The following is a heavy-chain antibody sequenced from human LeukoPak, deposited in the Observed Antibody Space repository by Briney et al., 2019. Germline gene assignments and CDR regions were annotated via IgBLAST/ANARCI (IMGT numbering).Heavy chain of an antibody. CDR1: GYTFTSYA. Sequence: GASVKVSCKASGYTFTSYAMNWVRQAPGQGLEWMGWINTNTGNPTYAQGFTGRFVFSLDTSVSTAYLQISSLKAEDTAVYHCARETLYPRGLGVWFDPWGQGTLVTVSS. CDR3: ARETLYPRGLGVWFDP. J-gene: IGHJ5*02. CDR2: INTNTGNP. V-gene: IGHV7-4-1*02. D-gene: IGHD2-8*01.